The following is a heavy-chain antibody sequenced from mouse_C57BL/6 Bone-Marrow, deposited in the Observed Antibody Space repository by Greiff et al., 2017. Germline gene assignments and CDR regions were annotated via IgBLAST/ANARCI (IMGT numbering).Heavy chain of an antibody. CDR1: GFTFTDYY. Sequence: EVMLVESGGGLVQPGGSLSLSCAASGFTFTDYYMSWVRQPPGKALEWLGFIRNKANGYTTEYSASVKGRFTISRDTSQNILYLQMNALRAEDSATYYCARSGVQLSPWFAYWGQGTLVTVSA. CDR3: ARSGVQLSPWFAY. D-gene: IGHD4-1*02. CDR2: IRNKANGYTT. V-gene: IGHV7-3*01. J-gene: IGHJ3*01.